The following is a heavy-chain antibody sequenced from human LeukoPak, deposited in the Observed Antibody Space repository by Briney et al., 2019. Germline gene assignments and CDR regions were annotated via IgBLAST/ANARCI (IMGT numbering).Heavy chain of an antibody. J-gene: IGHJ4*02. D-gene: IGHD6-19*01. CDR2: ISGSGGST. Sequence: PGGSLRLSCAASGFTFSSYSMNWVRQAPGKGLEWVSAISGSGGSTYYADSVKGRFTISRDNSKNTLYLQMNSLRAEDAAVYYCAKDHPVAGTFDYWGQGTLVTVSS. CDR3: AKDHPVAGTFDY. V-gene: IGHV3-23*01. CDR1: GFTFSSYS.